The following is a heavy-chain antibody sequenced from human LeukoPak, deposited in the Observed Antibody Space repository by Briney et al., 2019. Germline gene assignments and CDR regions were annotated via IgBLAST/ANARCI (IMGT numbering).Heavy chain of an antibody. J-gene: IGHJ3*02. CDR2: ISSDGGTI. V-gene: IGHV3-74*01. CDR1: GFTVSRYW. D-gene: IGHD2-2*01. Sequence: GGSLRLSCAASGFTVSRYWMNWVRQAPGKGLVWVSRISSDGGTISYADSVKGRFTISRDNAKNTLSLQMNSLRGEDTAVYYCGREDRIVLGNDALDIWGQGTMVTVSA. CDR3: GREDRIVLGNDALDI.